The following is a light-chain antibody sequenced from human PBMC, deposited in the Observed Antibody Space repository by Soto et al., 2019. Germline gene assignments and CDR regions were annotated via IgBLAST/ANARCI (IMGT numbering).Light chain of an antibody. CDR3: AAWDDSLKGAV. V-gene: IGLV1-44*01. J-gene: IGLJ7*01. CDR1: SSNIGSNT. Sequence: QSVLTQPPSASGTPGQRVTISCSGSSSNIGSNTVNWYQQLPGTAPKLLIYNKNHRPSGVPDRFSGSKSGTSASLAISGLQSEDEADYYCAAWDDSLKGAVFGGGTQLTVL. CDR2: NKN.